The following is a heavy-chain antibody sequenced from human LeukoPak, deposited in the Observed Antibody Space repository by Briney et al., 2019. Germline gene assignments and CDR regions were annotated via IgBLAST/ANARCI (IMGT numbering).Heavy chain of an antibody. CDR3: ARDQTTVTAYYFDY. CDR2: IWYDGSNK. Sequence: GGSLRLSCAASGFTFSTYAMHWVRQAPGKGLEWVAVIWYDGSNKYYADSVKGRFTISRDNSKNTLYLQMNSLRAEDTAVYYCARDQTTVTAYYFDYWGQGTLVTVSS. V-gene: IGHV3-33*08. J-gene: IGHJ4*02. D-gene: IGHD4-17*01. CDR1: GFTFSTYA.